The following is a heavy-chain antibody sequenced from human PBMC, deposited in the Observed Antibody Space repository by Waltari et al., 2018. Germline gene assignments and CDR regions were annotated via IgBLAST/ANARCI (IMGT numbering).Heavy chain of an antibody. CDR2: IIPIFGTA. CDR3: ARVDGGITIFGAPYDP. J-gene: IGHJ5*02. Sequence: MGGIIPIFGTANYAQKFQGRVTITTDESTSTAYMELSSLRSEDTAVYYCARVDGGITIFGAPYDPWGQGTLVTVSS. V-gene: IGHV1-69*05. D-gene: IGHD3-3*01.